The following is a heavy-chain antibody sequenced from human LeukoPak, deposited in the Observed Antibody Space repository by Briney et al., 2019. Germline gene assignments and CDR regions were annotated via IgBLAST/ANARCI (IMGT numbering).Heavy chain of an antibody. J-gene: IGHJ3*02. CDR3: ARAAGGYSSSWYWYAFDI. CDR1: GGSISSGSYY. V-gene: IGHV4-61*02. D-gene: IGHD6-13*01. CDR2: IYTSGST. Sequence: SETLSLTCTVSGGSISSGSYYWSWIRQPAGKGLEWIGRIYTSGSTNYNPSLKSRVTISVDTSKNQFSLKLSSVTAADTAVYYCARAAGGYSSSWYWYAFDIWGQGTMVTVSS.